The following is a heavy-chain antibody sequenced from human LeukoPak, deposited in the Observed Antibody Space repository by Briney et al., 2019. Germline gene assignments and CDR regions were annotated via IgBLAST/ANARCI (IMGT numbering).Heavy chain of an antibody. V-gene: IGHV3-15*01. CDR3: TTDRLDNSGWSRGFDY. D-gene: IGHD6-19*01. CDR2: IKTKTDGGTT. Sequence: PGGSLRLSCAASGFRFNNAWMNWVRQAPGKGLECIGHIKTKTDGGTTDYAAPVKGRFTISRDDSKNTLYLQVNSLKSEDTAVYYCTTDRLDNSGWSRGFDYWGQGTLVTVSS. J-gene: IGHJ4*02. CDR1: GFRFNNAW.